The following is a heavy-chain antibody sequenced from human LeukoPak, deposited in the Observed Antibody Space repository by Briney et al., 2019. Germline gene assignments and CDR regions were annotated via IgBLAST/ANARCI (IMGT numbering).Heavy chain of an antibody. D-gene: IGHD3-3*01. CDR1: GFTVSSNY. CDR2: IYSDGST. CDR3: ARSPLGPPHYDFWSEPFDY. Sequence: SGGSLRLSCAASGFTVSSNYMSWVRQAPGKGLEWVSVIYSDGSTYYAVSVKGRFTISRDNSKNTLYLQMNSLRAEDTAVYYCARSPLGPPHYDFWSEPFDYWGQGTLVTVSS. J-gene: IGHJ4*02. V-gene: IGHV3-66*01.